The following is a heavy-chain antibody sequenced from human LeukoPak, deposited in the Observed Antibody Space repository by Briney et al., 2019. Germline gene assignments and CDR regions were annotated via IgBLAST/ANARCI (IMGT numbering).Heavy chain of an antibody. D-gene: IGHD4-23*01. V-gene: IGHV1-24*01. Sequence: ASVKVSCKVSGYTLTELSMHWVRQAPGKGLEWMGGFDPEDGETIYAQKFQGRATMTEDTSTDTAYMELSSLRSEDTAVYYCATRLLGGNDFDYWGQGTLVTVSS. CDR1: GYTLTELS. CDR3: ATRLLGGNDFDY. J-gene: IGHJ4*02. CDR2: FDPEDGET.